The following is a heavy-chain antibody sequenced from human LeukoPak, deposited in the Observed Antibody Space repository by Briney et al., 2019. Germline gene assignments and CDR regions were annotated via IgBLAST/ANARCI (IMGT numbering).Heavy chain of an antibody. V-gene: IGHV3-21*01. Sequence: GGSLRLSCAASGFTFSSYSMNWVRQAPGKGLEWVSSISSSSSYIYYADSVKGRSTISRDNAKNSLYLQMNSLRAEDTAVYYCARDRIWVADYWGQGTLVTVSS. CDR1: GFTFSSYS. CDR2: ISSSSSYI. CDR3: ARDRIWVADY. J-gene: IGHJ4*02. D-gene: IGHD3-16*01.